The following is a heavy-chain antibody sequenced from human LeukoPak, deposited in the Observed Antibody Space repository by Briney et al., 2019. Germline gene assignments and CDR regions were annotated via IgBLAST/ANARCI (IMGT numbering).Heavy chain of an antibody. CDR3: AKKPATIKFPFDI. CDR2: ISTTGGYT. CDR1: GFSFSTYD. D-gene: IGHD5-24*01. V-gene: IGHV3-23*01. J-gene: IGHJ4*02. Sequence: GGSLRLSCVGSGFSFSTYDMGWVRQTPGKGLEWVSAISTTGGYTEDADSVKGRFTISRDNCQNTLFLQMHSLRAEDTAVYYCAKKPATIKFPFDIWGQGTLVTVSP.